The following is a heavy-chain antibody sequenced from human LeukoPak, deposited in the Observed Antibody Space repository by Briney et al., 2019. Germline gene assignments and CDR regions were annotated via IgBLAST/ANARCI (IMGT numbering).Heavy chain of an antibody. CDR2: INPSGST. V-gene: IGHV4-34*01. CDR1: GGSFSGYH. Sequence: SETLSLTCAVYGGSFSGYHWTWIRQSPGKGLEWIGDINPSGSTYYNPSLKSRLTISVDTSKNQFSLNLRSVTAADTAVYYCARGRHDITMIVVVMTSVSYYLDGWGKGTTVTVS. J-gene: IGHJ6*03. D-gene: IGHD3-22*01. CDR3: ARGRHDITMIVVVMTSVSYYLDG.